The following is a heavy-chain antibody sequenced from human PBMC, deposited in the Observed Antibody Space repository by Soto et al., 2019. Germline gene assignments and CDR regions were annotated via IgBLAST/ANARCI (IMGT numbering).Heavy chain of an antibody. V-gene: IGHV4-39*01. CDR3: ARQGVAGIAAAGRCFDP. J-gene: IGHJ5*02. CDR1: GGSISSSSYY. CDR2: IYYSGST. Sequence: SETLSLTCTVSGGSISSSSYYWGWIRQPPGKGLEWIGSIYYSGSTYYNPSLKSRVTISVDTSKNKFPQKLSSVTAAATAGYYCARQGVAGIAAAGRCFDPWRQGTLVAVSS. D-gene: IGHD6-13*01.